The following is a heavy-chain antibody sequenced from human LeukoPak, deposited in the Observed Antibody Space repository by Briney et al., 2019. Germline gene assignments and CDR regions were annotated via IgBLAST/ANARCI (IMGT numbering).Heavy chain of an antibody. Sequence: GGSLRLSCAASGFTFSSYWMRWVRQAPGKGLVWVSRINNDGRTTTYADSVKGRFTISRDNAKNTLYLQMNILRTEDTAVYYCARVKTGYSNHYYYYGMDVWGQGTTVTVSS. J-gene: IGHJ6*02. V-gene: IGHV3-74*03. CDR2: INNDGRTT. CDR1: GFTFSSYW. D-gene: IGHD4-11*01. CDR3: ARVKTGYSNHYYYYGMDV.